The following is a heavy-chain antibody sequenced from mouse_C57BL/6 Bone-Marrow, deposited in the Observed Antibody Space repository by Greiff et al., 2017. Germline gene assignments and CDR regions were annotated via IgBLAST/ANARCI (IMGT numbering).Heavy chain of an antibody. CDR3: ARSGPLGRSFDY. CDR1: GYTFTSYW. Sequence: QFQLQQPGAELVKPGASVKMSCKASGYTFTSYWITWVKQRPGQGLEWIGDIYPTSGRTNYNEKFKGKAILTVDTSSNTAYMQLSSLTSEDSAVFYCARSGPLGRSFDYWGQGTTLTVSS. CDR2: IYPTSGRT. J-gene: IGHJ2*01. V-gene: IGHV1-55*01. D-gene: IGHD4-1*01.